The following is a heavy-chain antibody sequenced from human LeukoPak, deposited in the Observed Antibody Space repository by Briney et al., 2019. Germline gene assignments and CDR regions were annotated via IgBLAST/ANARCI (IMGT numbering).Heavy chain of an antibody. Sequence: GSLRLSCAASGFTFSSYAMSWVRQAPGKGLEWVSAISGSGGSTYYADSVKGRFTISRDNSKNTLYLQMNSLRAEDTAVYYCAKNRGPIAAAGLDAFDIWGQGTMVTVSS. CDR3: AKNRGPIAAAGLDAFDI. D-gene: IGHD6-13*01. CDR1: GFTFSSYA. J-gene: IGHJ3*02. V-gene: IGHV3-23*01. CDR2: ISGSGGST.